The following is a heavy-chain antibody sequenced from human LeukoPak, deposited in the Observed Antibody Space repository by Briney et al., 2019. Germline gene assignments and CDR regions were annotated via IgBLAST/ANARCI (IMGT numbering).Heavy chain of an antibody. D-gene: IGHD5-12*01. V-gene: IGHV1-2*04. CDR2: INPNSGGT. CDR1: GYTFTGYY. CDR3: ARDMGYSGYDGAFDI. Sequence: AASVKVSCKASGYTFTGYYMHWVRQAPGQGPEWMGWINPNSGGTNYAQKFQGWVTMTRDTSISTAYMELSRLRSDDTAVYYCARDMGYSGYDGAFDIWGQGTMVTVSS. J-gene: IGHJ3*02.